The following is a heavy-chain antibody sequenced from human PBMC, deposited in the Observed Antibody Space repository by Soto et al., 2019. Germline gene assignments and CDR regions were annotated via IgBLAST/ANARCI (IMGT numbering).Heavy chain of an antibody. CDR3: EREIMVRGVNSYYYGMGV. V-gene: IGHV1-69*04. D-gene: IGHD3-10*01. Sequence: SLKVSCKASGGTLSSYTISWVRQAPGQGLEWMGRIIPILGIANYAQKFQGRVTITADKSTSTAYMELSSLRSEDTAVYYCEREIMVRGVNSYYYGMGVWG. J-gene: IGHJ6*02. CDR2: IIPILGIA. CDR1: GGTLSSYT.